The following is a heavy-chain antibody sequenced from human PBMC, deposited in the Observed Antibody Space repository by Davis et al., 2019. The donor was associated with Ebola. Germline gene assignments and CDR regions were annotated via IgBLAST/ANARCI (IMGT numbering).Heavy chain of an antibody. CDR2: VSYSGYT. CDR3: ARGRHLSVSPFAY. V-gene: IGHV4-61*08. D-gene: IGHD5/OR15-5a*01. J-gene: IGHJ4*02. Sequence: PSETLSLTCSVSGDSVTSRAYWSWIRQPPGKGLEWIEDVSYSGYTDYNPSVKSRGTVSVDTSKNQFSLKVSSLTAADTAVYYCARGRHLSVSPFAYWGQGILVTVSP. CDR1: GDSVTSRAY.